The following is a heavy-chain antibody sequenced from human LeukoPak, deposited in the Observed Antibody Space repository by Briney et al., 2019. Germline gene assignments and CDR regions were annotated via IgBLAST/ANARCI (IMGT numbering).Heavy chain of an antibody. D-gene: IGHD3-10*01. CDR2: ISGSGGST. J-gene: IGHJ4*02. CDR3: AKPGPSGETSLWFGELFPIDY. Sequence: GGSLRLSCAASGFTFSSYAMSWVRQAPGKGLEWVSAISGSGGSTYYADSVKGRFTISRDNSKNTLHLQMNSLRAEDTAVYYCAKPGPSGETSLWFGELFPIDYWGQGTLVTVSS. V-gene: IGHV3-23*01. CDR1: GFTFSSYA.